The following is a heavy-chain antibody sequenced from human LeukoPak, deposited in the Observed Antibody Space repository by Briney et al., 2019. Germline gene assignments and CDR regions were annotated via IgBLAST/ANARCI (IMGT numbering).Heavy chain of an antibody. CDR1: GFTVSDTF. CDR3: ARWTYP. J-gene: IGHJ5*02. D-gene: IGHD3/OR15-3a*01. V-gene: IGHV3-53*01. CDR2: IYSGGST. Sequence: PGGSLRLSCAVSGFTVSDTFMSWVRQTPAKGLEWVSVIYSGGSTFYADSVKGRFTIFRDNSKNTVYLQMNNVKVEDTAVYFCARWTYPWGPGTLVTVSS.